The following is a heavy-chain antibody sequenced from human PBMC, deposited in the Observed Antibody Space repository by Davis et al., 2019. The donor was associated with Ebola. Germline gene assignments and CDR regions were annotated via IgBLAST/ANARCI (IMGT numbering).Heavy chain of an antibody. J-gene: IGHJ6*04. Sequence: GESLKISCAASGFTFSSYWMHWVRQAPGKGLVWVSRINSDGSSTSYADSVKGRFTISRDNAKNTLYLQMNSLRDEDTAVYYCANLLYYYDSSGYQSYGMDVWGKGTTVTVSS. D-gene: IGHD3-22*01. CDR3: ANLLYYYDSSGYQSYGMDV. V-gene: IGHV3-74*01. CDR1: GFTFSSYW. CDR2: INSDGSST.